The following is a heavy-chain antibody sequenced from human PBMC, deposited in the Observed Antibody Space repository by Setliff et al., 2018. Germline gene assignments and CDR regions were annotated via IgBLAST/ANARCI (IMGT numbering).Heavy chain of an antibody. V-gene: IGHV4-59*12. D-gene: IGHD5-12*01. CDR3: ARNPDFLQYSFDL. Sequence: SETLSLTCTVSGGSIRTYYWSWIRQPPGKGLEWIGYIYYSGSTSYYNPSLKSRATISIDTSKSQFSLKLSSMTAADTALYYCARNPDFLQYSFDLWGRGTLVTVSS. J-gene: IGHJ2*01. CDR2: IYYSGSTS. CDR1: GGSIRTYY.